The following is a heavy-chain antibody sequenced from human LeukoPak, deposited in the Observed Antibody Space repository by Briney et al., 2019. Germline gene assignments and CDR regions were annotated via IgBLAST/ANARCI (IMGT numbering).Heavy chain of an antibody. CDR2: ISGSGDRT. CDR3: AKSGFVLGAGAFDM. CDR1: GFTFSSSA. J-gene: IGHJ3*02. D-gene: IGHD3-10*01. Sequence: GGSLRLSCAAYGFTFSSSAMNWVRQAPGMGLEWVAGISGSGDRTFYTDSVKDRFTISRDNSKNTLLLHMNSLKVEDTAVYYCAKSGFVLGAGAFDMWGQGTMVTVSS. V-gene: IGHV3-23*01.